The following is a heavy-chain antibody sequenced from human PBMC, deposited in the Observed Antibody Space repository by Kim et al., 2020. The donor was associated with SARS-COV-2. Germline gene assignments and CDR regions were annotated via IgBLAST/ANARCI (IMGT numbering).Heavy chain of an antibody. J-gene: IGHJ6*02. CDR2: INSDGSIT. CDR1: GFTFSTNW. V-gene: IGHV3-74*01. Sequence: GGSLRLSCAASGFTFSTNWMHWVRQVPGKGLVWVSRINSDGSITNYAGSVKGRFTISRDNAKNTLFLQMNSLRAEDTAVYFCTSADESLRGRNGMDVWGQGTTVTVSS. CDR3: TSADESLRGRNGMDV.